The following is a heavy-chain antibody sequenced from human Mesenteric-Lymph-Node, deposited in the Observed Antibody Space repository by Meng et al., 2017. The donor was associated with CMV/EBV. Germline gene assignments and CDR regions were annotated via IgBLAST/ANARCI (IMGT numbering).Heavy chain of an antibody. J-gene: IGHJ3*02. CDR1: GYTFTDYY. CDR3: ARDLSQWVVWGSGTLDI. CDR2: INPNDGAP. D-gene: IGHD6-19*01. Sequence: ASVKVSCKPSGYTFTDYYVHWVRQAPGQGLEWMGWINPNDGAPNYAHNFRGRVTMTRDTSTSTVYLELSSLTSEDTAMYYCARDLSQWVVWGSGTLDIWGQGTMVTVSS. V-gene: IGHV1-2*02.